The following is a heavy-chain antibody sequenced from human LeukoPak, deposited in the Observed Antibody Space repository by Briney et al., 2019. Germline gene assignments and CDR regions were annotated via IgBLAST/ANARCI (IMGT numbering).Heavy chain of an antibody. J-gene: IGHJ4*02. CDR2: IFYSETT. D-gene: IGHD6-19*01. CDR3: ARGQWLVPLDF. V-gene: IGHV4-34*01. Sequence: SETLSLTCAVYGGSFSIYYWSWIRQPPGKGLEWIGSIFYSETTYYSPSLKSRITISVDTSTNQFSLKLSSVTAADTAVYFCARGQWLVPLDFWGQGILVTVSS. CDR1: GGSFSIYY.